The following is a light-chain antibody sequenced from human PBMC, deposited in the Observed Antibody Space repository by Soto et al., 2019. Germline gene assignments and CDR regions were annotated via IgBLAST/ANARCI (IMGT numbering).Light chain of an antibody. J-gene: IGKJ5*01. CDR3: QQYDDLPIT. CDR2: AAS. V-gene: IGKV1-33*01. Sequence: DIQVTQSPSSLSASVGDRVTITCRASQSISSYLNWYQQKPGKAPKVLIYAASSLQSGIPSRFRGSGSGTEFSFNITSLQPEDVATYYCQQYDDLPITFGQGTRLEIK. CDR1: QSISSY.